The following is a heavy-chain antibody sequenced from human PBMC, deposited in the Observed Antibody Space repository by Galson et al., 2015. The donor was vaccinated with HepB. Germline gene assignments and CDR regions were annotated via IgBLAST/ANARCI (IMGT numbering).Heavy chain of an antibody. Sequence: LRLSCAASGFTFSNAWMSWVRQAPGKGLEWVGRIKSKTDGGTTDYAAPVKGRFTISRDDSKNTLYLQMNSLKTEDTAVYYCTTAYLLRYFDTADAFDIWGQGTMVTVSS. J-gene: IGHJ3*02. D-gene: IGHD3-9*01. V-gene: IGHV3-15*01. CDR3: TTAYLLRYFDTADAFDI. CDR2: IKSKTDGGTT. CDR1: GFTFSNAW.